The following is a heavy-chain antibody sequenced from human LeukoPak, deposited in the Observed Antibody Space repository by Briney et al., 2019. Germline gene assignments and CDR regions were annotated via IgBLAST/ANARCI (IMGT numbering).Heavy chain of an antibody. Sequence: GGSLRLSCAASGFTFSDYYMSRIRQAPGKGLEWVSYISSSGSTIYYADSVKGRFTISRDNARNSLYLQMNSLRAEDTAVYHCARDYYDSSGYYYGLDYWGQGTLVTVSS. V-gene: IGHV3-11*04. CDR1: GFTFSDYY. CDR2: ISSSGSTI. CDR3: ARDYYDSSGYYYGLDY. J-gene: IGHJ4*02. D-gene: IGHD3-22*01.